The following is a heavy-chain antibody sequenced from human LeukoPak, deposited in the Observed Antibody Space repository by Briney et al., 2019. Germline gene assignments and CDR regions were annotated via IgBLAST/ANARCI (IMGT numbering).Heavy chain of an antibody. CDR1: GFTFSSYA. Sequence: PGGSLRLSCAASGFTFSSYAMSWVRQAPGKGLEWVSVISGSGGNRYYADSATGRFTISRDNSKNTLYLQMNSLRAEDTAVYYCAKGSLWFGELRDFDYWGQGTLVTVSS. V-gene: IGHV3-23*01. CDR3: AKGSLWFGELRDFDY. D-gene: IGHD3-10*01. CDR2: ISGSGGNR. J-gene: IGHJ4*02.